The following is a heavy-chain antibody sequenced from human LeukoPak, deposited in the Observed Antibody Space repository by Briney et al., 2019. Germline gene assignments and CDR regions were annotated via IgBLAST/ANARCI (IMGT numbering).Heavy chain of an antibody. CDR2: MNPNSGNT. CDR3: ARVYLPYCSGGSCSRGVYAFDI. J-gene: IGHJ3*02. V-gene: IGHV1-8*01. CDR1: GYTFTSYD. Sequence: ASVKVSCKASGYTFTSYDINWVRQATGQGLEWMGWMNPNSGNTGYAQKFQGRVTMTRNTSISTAYMELSSLRSEDTAVYYCARVYLPYCSGGSCSRGVYAFDIWGQGTMVTVSS. D-gene: IGHD2-15*01.